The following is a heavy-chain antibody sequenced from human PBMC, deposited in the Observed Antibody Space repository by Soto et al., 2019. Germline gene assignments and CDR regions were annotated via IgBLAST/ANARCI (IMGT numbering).Heavy chain of an antibody. CDR2: IRSKANNYAT. CDR3: TRHALQYCGGDCYLLPYFDL. J-gene: IGHJ2*01. Sequence: EVQLVESGGGLVQPGGSLKLSCAASGFTFSGSAMHWVRQASGKGLEWVGRIRSKANNYATAYAASVKGRFTISKSASNNTADLQMNTLKTHDTAVYYCTRHALQYCGGDCYLLPYFDLWGRGTLVTVSS. V-gene: IGHV3-73*02. CDR1: GFTFSGSA. D-gene: IGHD2-21*02.